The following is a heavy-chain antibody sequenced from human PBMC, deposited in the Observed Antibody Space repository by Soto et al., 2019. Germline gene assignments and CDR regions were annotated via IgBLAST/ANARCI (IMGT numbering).Heavy chain of an antibody. V-gene: IGHV3-21*06. CDR1: GFSFRSYY. D-gene: IGHD3-10*01. J-gene: IGHJ4*02. CDR3: ATVGTDYGSGSPYYSDY. Sequence: EVQLVESGGGPVKPGGSLRLSCAASGFSFRSYYMNWVRQAPGRGLEWVSSISPSSSFLNYADSVKGRFTISRDNAKSSVNLQMNSLRAEDTAVYYCATVGTDYGSGSPYYSDYWGQGTLVTVSS. CDR2: ISPSSSFL.